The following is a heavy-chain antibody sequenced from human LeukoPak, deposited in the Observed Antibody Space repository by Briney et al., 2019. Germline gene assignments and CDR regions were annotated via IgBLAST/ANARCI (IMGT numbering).Heavy chain of an antibody. J-gene: IGHJ4*02. V-gene: IGHV3-30*02. D-gene: IGHD5-18*01. CDR1: GFTFSGYG. Sequence: GGSLRLSCAACGFTFSGYGMHWVRQPPGKGLEWVTFIRNDGSNKYYADSVKGRFTTSRDNSKNTLSLQMNSLRAEDSAVYYFAKSDSGFSYGKDWGQGTLVTVSS. CDR2: IRNDGSNK. CDR3: AKSDSGFSYGKD.